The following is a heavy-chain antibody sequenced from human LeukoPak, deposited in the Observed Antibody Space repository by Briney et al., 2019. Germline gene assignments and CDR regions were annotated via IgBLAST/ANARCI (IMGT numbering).Heavy chain of an antibody. CDR2: ICGSGGST. CDR3: AKHGYSSSWYYFDD. D-gene: IGHD6-13*01. J-gene: IGHJ4*02. V-gene: IGHV3-23*01. Sequence: GGSLRLSCAASGFTFSSYAMSCVRQAPGRGLEWVSAICGSGGSTYYADSVRGRFTISRDNSKNTLYLQMNSLRAGDTAVYYCAKHGYSSSWYYFDDWGQGTLVTVSS. CDR1: GFTFSSYA.